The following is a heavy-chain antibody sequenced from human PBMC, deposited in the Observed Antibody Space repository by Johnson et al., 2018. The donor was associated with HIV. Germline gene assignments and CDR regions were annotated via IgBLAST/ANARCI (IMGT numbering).Heavy chain of an antibody. CDR2: ISYDGSNK. D-gene: IGHD2-8*02. Sequence: QLVESGGGVVQPGRSLRLSCAASGFTFSSYGMHWVRQAPGKGPELVAVISYDGSNKYYADSVKGRFTISRDNSKNTLYLQMNSLRAEDTAVYYCARDNEDIVLVGAFDIWGQGTMVTVSS. V-gene: IGHV3-30*03. J-gene: IGHJ3*02. CDR3: ARDNEDIVLVGAFDI. CDR1: GFTFSSYG.